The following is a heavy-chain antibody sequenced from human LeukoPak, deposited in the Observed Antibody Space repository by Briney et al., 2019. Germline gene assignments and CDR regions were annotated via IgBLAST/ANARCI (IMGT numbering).Heavy chain of an antibody. V-gene: IGHV3-23*01. CDR3: AKDDAWLQYGN. CDR2: IRADAVTT. CDR1: GFIFSHHG. Sequence: GGSLRLSCATSGFIFSHHGVNWVRQAPGKGLEWVSGIRADAVTTYYADSVKGRFTISRDNSKGTVYLQMNSLRPEDTAVYYCAKDDAWLQYGNWGRGTLVTVSS. D-gene: IGHD5-24*01. J-gene: IGHJ4*02.